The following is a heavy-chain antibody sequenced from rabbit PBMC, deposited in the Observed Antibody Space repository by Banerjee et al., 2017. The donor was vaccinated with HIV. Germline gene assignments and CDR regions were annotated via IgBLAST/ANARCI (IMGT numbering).Heavy chain of an antibody. V-gene: IGHV1S43*01. CDR1: GFDLSNNQY. J-gene: IGHJ3*01. CDR3: ARGSIRDAYAL. Sequence: QEQLVESGGGLVQPGGSLKLSCKASGFDLSNNQYMCWVRQAPVKGLEWIGCIYTDSGSAWYANWVNGRFTISRSTSLDTVDLKMTRLTAADTATYFCARGSIRDAYALWGQGPLVTVS. CDR2: IYTDSGSA. D-gene: IGHD2-1*01.